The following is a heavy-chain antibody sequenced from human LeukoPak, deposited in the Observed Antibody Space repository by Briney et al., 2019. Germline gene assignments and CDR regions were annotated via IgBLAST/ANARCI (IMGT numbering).Heavy chain of an antibody. CDR2: ISAYNGNT. J-gene: IGHJ4*02. CDR3: ARVHSEYYYGSGSYSSYFDY. CDR1: GGTFSSYA. Sequence: ASVKVSCKASGGTFSSYAISWVRQAPGQGLEWMGWISAYNGNTNYAQKLQGRVTMTTDTSTSTAYMELRSLRSDDTAVYYCARVHSEYYYGSGSYSSYFDYWGQGTLVTVSS. V-gene: IGHV1-18*01. D-gene: IGHD3-10*01.